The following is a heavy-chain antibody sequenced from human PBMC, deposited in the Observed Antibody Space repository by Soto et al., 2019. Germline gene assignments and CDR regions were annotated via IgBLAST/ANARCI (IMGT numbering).Heavy chain of an antibody. J-gene: IGHJ1*01. Sequence: TLSLTCTVSGGSISSGDYYWSWIRQPPGKGLEWIGYIYYSGSTYYNPSLKSRVTISVDTSKNQFSLKLSSVTAADTAVYYCARGGYYDSSGPHFQHWGQGTLVTVSS. CDR3: ARGGYYDSSGPHFQH. CDR2: IYYSGST. CDR1: GGSISSGDYY. V-gene: IGHV4-30-4*01. D-gene: IGHD3-22*01.